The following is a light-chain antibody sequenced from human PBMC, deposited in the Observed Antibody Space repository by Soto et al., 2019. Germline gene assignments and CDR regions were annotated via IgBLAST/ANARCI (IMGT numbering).Light chain of an antibody. V-gene: IGKV1-8*01. CDR1: RGISSY. Sequence: AIRMTQSPSSFSASTGDRVTVTCRASRGISSYLAWYQQKPGKAPKLLIYGASTLQSGVPSRFSGSGSGTEFTLTISCLQSEDFATYYCQQYYSNPRTFGPGTKVEIK. J-gene: IGKJ1*01. CDR3: QQYYSNPRT. CDR2: GAS.